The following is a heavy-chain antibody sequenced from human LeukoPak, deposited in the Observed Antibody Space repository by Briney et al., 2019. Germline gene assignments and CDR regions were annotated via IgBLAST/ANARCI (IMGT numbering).Heavy chain of an antibody. CDR2: INHSGST. D-gene: IGHD3-10*01. CDR1: GGSFSGYY. Sequence: PSETLSLTCAVYGGSFSGYYWSWIRQPPGKGLEWIGEINHSGSTNYNPSLKSRVTTSVDTSKNQFSLKLSSVTAADTAVYYCARGVQWFGELGNYYYYYMDVWGKGTTVTVSS. CDR3: ARGVQWFGELGNYYYYYMDV. V-gene: IGHV4-34*01. J-gene: IGHJ6*03.